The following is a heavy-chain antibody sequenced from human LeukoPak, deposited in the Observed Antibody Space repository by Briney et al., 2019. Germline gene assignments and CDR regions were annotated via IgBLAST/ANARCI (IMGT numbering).Heavy chain of an antibody. CDR2: MNPNSGNT. CDR1: GYTFTSYD. V-gene: IGHV1-8*01. CDR3: ARGLGSSWNYYYYYMDV. Sequence: ASVKVSCKASGYTFTSYDINWVRQAHGQGLEWMGWMNPNSGNTGYAQKFQGRVTMTRNTSISTDYLELSSQRSEDTAVYYCARGLGSSWNYYYYYMDVWGKGTTVTVSS. D-gene: IGHD6-13*01. J-gene: IGHJ6*03.